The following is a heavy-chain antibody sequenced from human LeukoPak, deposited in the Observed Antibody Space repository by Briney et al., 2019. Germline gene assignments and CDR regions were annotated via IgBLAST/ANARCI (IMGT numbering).Heavy chain of an antibody. J-gene: IGHJ4*02. CDR3: ARGGCCRDGYSYGNY. D-gene: IGHD5-24*01. V-gene: IGHV3-15*05. CDR2: IKSETDGGTT. CDR1: GFTFSNAW. Sequence: GGSLRLSCVAPGFTFSNAWMSWVRQAPGKGLEWVGRIKSETDGGTTAYAAPVKGRFTISRDDSENTLYLQMNSLKTEDTALYYRARGGCCRDGYSYGNYWGQGTLVTVSS.